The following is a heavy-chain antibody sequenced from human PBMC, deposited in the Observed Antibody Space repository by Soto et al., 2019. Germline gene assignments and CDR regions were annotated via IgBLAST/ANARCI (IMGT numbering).Heavy chain of an antibody. CDR3: AKDWGYYYDSSGYYSKTDAFDI. CDR2: ISGSGGST. Sequence: LRLSCAASGFTFSSYAMSWVRQAPGKGLEWVSAISGSGGSTYYADSVKGRFTISRDNSKNTLYLQMNSLRAEDTAVYYCAKDWGYYYDSSGYYSKTDAFDIWGQGTMLTVS. J-gene: IGHJ3*02. CDR1: GFTFSSYA. V-gene: IGHV3-23*01. D-gene: IGHD3-22*01.